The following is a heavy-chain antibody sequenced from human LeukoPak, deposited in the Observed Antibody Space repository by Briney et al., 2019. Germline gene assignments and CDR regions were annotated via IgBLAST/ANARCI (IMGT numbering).Heavy chain of an antibody. J-gene: IGHJ4*02. CDR1: GFTISSYY. CDR3: ARALAAAGRYYFDY. D-gene: IGHD6-13*01. Sequence: WESLRLTCTASGFTISSYYWSWIRQPAGKGLEWVGRIYTGGSTNYNPSLKSRVTMSVDTSKNQFSLKLSSVTAADTAVYYCARALAAAGRYYFDYWGQGTLVTVSS. CDR2: IYTGGST. V-gene: IGHV4-4*07.